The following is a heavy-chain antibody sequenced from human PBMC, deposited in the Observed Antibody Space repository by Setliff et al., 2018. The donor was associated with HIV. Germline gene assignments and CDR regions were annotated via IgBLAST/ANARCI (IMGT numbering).Heavy chain of an antibody. CDR3: ARMEYDVRGRAPNWFDP. Sequence: QAPGQGLEWMGWVDPNTGNAGYEQKFQGRVTMTRDTSISTAYMELSSLTSEDTAVYYCARMEYDVRGRAPNWFDPWGPGTLVTVSS. D-gene: IGHD2-8*01. J-gene: IGHJ5*02. CDR2: VDPNTGNA. V-gene: IGHV1-8*01.